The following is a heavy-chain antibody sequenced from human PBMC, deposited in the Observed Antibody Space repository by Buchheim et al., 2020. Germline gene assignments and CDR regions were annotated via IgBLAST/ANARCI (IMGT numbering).Heavy chain of an antibody. J-gene: IGHJ5*02. CDR1: GFTFNNYC. Sequence: EVQLVESGGGLVQPGGSLRLSCAASGFTFNNYCMHWVRQAAGKGLVWVSRIDTDGSSTGYADSVKGRFSISRDNSMNTVNLQMNTLRAEETAVYYCVRGGDHRSSSYGKSWGQGTL. V-gene: IGHV3-74*01. CDR2: IDTDGSST. CDR3: VRGGDHRSSSYGKS. D-gene: IGHD6-6*01.